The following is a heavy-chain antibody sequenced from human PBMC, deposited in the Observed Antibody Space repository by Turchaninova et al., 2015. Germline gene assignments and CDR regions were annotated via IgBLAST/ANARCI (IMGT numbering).Heavy chain of an antibody. J-gene: IGHJ4*02. CDR3: SHTGTLITVPVDY. CDR1: GFLLSTSGVG. D-gene: IGHD6-19*01. V-gene: IGHV2-5*01. Sequence: QITLKESGPTLVKPTQTLTLTCPFSGFLLSTSGVGVGWIRQPPGKALEWLALIYWNDDKRYSPSLKSRLTITKGTSKNQVLLTMTNMDPVDTATYYCSHTGTLITVPVDYWGQGTLVTVSS. CDR2: IYWNDDK.